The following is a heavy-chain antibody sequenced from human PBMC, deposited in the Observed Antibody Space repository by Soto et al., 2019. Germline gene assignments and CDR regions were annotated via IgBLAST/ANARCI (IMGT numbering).Heavy chain of an antibody. V-gene: IGHV1-18*01. CDR2: ISPFNGNT. D-gene: IGHD6-13*01. Sequence: ASVKVSCKASGYTFTSYGISWVRQAPGQGPEWMGRISPFNGNTNYAQKLQGRVSMTADESTTTAYMELSSLKHDDTAVYYCAREVAADGTFREDVFDIWGQGTLVTVSS. J-gene: IGHJ3*02. CDR3: AREVAADGTFREDVFDI. CDR1: GYTFTSYG.